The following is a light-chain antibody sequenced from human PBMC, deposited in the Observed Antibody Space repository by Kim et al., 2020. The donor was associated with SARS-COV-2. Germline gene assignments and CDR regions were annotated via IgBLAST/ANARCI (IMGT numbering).Light chain of an antibody. V-gene: IGKV3-20*01. CDR1: QSVSSSY. Sequence: EIVLTQSPGTLSLSPGERATLSCRASQSVSSSYLAWYQQKPGQAPRLLIYGASSRATGISDRLSGSGSGTDFTLTISRLEPEDFAVYYCQQYGNSPRTFGQGTKLEI. CDR3: QQYGNSPRT. CDR2: GAS. J-gene: IGKJ2*02.